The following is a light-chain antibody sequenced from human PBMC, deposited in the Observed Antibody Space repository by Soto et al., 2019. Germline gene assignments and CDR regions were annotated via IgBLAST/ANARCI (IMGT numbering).Light chain of an antibody. CDR3: QQYYDLPWT. J-gene: IGKJ1*01. Sequence: DIQMTQSPSSLSASVGDRVTITCQASQDIKYYLTWCQQKPGKAPELVIYDASDLETGVPSRFSRSVSGTDFTLPISSLQPEYIATYYWQQYYDLPWTFGQGTKVEIK. CDR2: DAS. CDR1: QDIKYY. V-gene: IGKV1-33*01.